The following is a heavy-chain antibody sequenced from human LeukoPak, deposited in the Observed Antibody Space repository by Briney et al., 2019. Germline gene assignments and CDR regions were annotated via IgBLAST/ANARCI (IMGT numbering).Heavy chain of an antibody. D-gene: IGHD1-26*01. CDR3: AKDTVGAFDY. J-gene: IGHJ4*02. V-gene: IGHV3-30*18. CDR1: GFTFSSYG. Sequence: GGSLRLSCAPSGFTFSSYGMHWVRQAPGKGLEWVAVISYDGSNKYYADSVKGRFTISRDNSKNTLYLQMNSLRAEDTAVYYCAKDTVGAFDYWGQGTLVTVSS. CDR2: ISYDGSNK.